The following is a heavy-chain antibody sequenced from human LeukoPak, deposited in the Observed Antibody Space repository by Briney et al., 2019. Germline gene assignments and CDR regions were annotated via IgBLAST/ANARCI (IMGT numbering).Heavy chain of an antibody. CDR1: GGTTDDYG. J-gene: IGHJ4*02. CDR3: VKDVSSNWYSFDY. Sequence: LPGGSLRLSCVVSGGTTDDYGMSWVRQAPGKGLEWVSGINWDGTNTYYAESVKGRFTISRDSAEKSLYLHMNSLRDDDTAFYYCVKDVSSNWYSFDYWGQGTLVTVSS. CDR2: INWDGTNT. V-gene: IGHV3-20*04. D-gene: IGHD6-13*01.